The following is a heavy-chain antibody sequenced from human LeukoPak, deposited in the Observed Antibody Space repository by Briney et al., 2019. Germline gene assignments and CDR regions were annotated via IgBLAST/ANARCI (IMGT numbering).Heavy chain of an antibody. J-gene: IGHJ3*01. Sequence: GGSLRLSCAASGFTFSTYWMTWVRQAPGKGLEWVANMKGDGSEIHYVDSVKGRFTISRDNTKNSLYLQMNSLRAEDTAVYYCARPGYTAAYDLWGQGTMVTVSS. CDR3: ARPGYTAAYDL. D-gene: IGHD3-9*01. CDR1: GFTFSTYW. CDR2: MKGDGSEI. V-gene: IGHV3-7*01.